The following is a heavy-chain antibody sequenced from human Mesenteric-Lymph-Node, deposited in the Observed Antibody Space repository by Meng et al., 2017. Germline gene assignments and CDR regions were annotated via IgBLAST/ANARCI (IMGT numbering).Heavy chain of an antibody. Sequence: GGSLRLSCKGSGYSFTSYWIGWVRQMPGKGLEWMGIIYPGDSDTRYSPSFQGQVTISADKSISTAYLQWSSLKASDTARYYCARRIAVAGTISGFAFDIWGQGTMVTVAS. J-gene: IGHJ3*02. CDR2: IYPGDSDT. CDR3: ARRIAVAGTISGFAFDI. CDR1: GYSFTSYW. D-gene: IGHD6-19*01. V-gene: IGHV5-51*01.